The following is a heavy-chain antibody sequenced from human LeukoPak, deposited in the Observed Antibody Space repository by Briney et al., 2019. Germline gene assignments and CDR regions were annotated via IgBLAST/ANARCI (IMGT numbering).Heavy chain of an antibody. V-gene: IGHV1-18*01. Sequence: ASVKVSCKASGYTIRNSGVTWVRQAPGQGLEWMGCINPYNGNTNYAQMFQGRVTMSTDTSTNTASMELKSLRSDDTAVYYCARSSVLSTFPSFDYWGQGTLVTVSS. CDR2: INPYNGNT. CDR1: GYTIRNSG. D-gene: IGHD3-16*01. CDR3: ARSSVLSTFPSFDY. J-gene: IGHJ4*02.